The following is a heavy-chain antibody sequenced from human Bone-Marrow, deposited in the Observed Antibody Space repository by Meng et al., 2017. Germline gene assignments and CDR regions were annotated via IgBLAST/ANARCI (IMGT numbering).Heavy chain of an antibody. Sequence: QLQLQESGSGLVKPSQTLSLTCAVSGGSISNGGYSLSWLRQPPGKGLEWIGYIYHSGSTYYNPSLKSRVTISVDTSKNQFSLKLSSVTAADTAVYYCARGKSNSSPPFDPWGQGTLVTVSS. CDR1: GGSISNGGYS. V-gene: IGHV4-30-2*01. D-gene: IGHD6-6*01. J-gene: IGHJ5*02. CDR2: IYHSGST. CDR3: ARGKSNSSPPFDP.